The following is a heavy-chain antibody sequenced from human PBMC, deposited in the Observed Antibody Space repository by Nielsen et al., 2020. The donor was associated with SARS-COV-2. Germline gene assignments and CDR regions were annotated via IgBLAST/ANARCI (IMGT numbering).Heavy chain of an antibody. CDR1: GYTLTELS. Sequence: ASVKVSCKVSGYTLTELSMYWVRQAPGNGFEWMGGFDPEDGETIYAQKFQGRVTMTEDTSTDTAYMELSSLRSGDTAVYYCARAYYDYVWGSYRYLNWFDPWGQGTLVTVSS. D-gene: IGHD3-16*02. CDR2: FDPEDGET. J-gene: IGHJ5*02. CDR3: ARAYYDYVWGSYRYLNWFDP. V-gene: IGHV1-24*01.